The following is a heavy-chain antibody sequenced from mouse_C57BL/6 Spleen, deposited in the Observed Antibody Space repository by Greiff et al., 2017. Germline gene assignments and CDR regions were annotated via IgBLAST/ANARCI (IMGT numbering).Heavy chain of an antibody. V-gene: IGHV1-81*01. CDR2: IYPRSGNT. CDR1: GYTFTSYG. D-gene: IGHD1-1*01. CDR3: ARKDYGSSLYYYARDD. Sequence: QVQLQQSGAELARPGASVKLSCKASGYTFTSYGISWVNQRTGQGLEWIGEIYPRSGNTYYNEKFKGKATLTADKSSSTAYMELRRLTSEDSAVYFCARKDYGSSLYYYARDDWGQGTSVTVSS. J-gene: IGHJ4*01.